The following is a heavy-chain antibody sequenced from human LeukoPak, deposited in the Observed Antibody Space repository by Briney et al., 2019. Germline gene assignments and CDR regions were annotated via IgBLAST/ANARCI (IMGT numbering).Heavy chain of an antibody. Sequence: PSETLSLTCALSVYSISRGYYWVWLRQPPGKALEGIGSIYHSGSTHYNPSLKSRDPISVDTSKNHFPQKLRSVTAANTAVYYCARHESPSILGTYDSSGYFDYWGQGTLVTVSS. CDR2: IYHSGST. CDR1: VYSISRGYY. CDR3: ARHESPSILGTYDSSGYFDY. V-gene: IGHV4-38-2*01. D-gene: IGHD3-22*01. J-gene: IGHJ4*02.